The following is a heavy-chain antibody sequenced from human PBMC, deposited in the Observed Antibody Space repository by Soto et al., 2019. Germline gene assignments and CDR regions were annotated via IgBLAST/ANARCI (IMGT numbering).Heavy chain of an antibody. CDR3: ARKGKGAPVDY. CDR1: GYTFNYYG. CDR2: ISAYDGNT. Sequence: QVQLMQSGAEVKKPGASVKVSCKASGYTFNYYGYIWVRQAPGQGLEWMGWISAYDGNTHYAQRFQGRVTMTTDTSTTTAYMELRSLRSDDTAVYYWARKGKGAPVDYWGQGTLVTVSS. V-gene: IGHV1-18*01. D-gene: IGHD6-13*01. J-gene: IGHJ4*02.